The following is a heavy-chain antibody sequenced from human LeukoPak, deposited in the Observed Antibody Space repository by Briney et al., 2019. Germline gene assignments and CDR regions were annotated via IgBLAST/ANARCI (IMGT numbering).Heavy chain of an antibody. D-gene: IGHD4-17*01. J-gene: IGHJ4*02. CDR2: LYYSGST. Sequence: SETLSLTCTVSGGSISSSSYYWGWIRQPPGKGLEWIGSLYYSGSTYYNPSLKSRVTISVDTSKNQFSLKLSSVTAVDTAVYYCARVPTVTFFDYWGQGTLVTVSS. CDR1: GGSISSSSYY. V-gene: IGHV4-39*01. CDR3: ARVPTVTFFDY.